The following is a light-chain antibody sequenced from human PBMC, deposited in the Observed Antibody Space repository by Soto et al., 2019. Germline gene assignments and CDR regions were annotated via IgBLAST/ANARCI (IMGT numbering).Light chain of an antibody. CDR1: DSNIGAGYD. V-gene: IGLV1-40*01. Sequence: QSALTQSPSVSGAPGQTVTISCSGSDSNIGAGYDLHWYQQVPGTAPKLLIHSNYLRASGVPDRFSASKSVTSASLAIIGLQADDEADYYCQSYDTSLGDWVFGGGTKVTV. J-gene: IGLJ3*02. CDR3: QSYDTSLGDWV. CDR2: SNY.